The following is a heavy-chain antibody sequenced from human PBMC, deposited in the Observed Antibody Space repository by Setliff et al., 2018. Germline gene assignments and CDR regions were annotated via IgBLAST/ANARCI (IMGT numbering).Heavy chain of an antibody. J-gene: IGHJ4*02. CDR1: GFAFSAYS. V-gene: IGHV3-74*01. D-gene: IGHD6-19*01. Sequence: GGSLRLSCAASGFAFSAYSMHWVRQAPGEGLVWVSRMNSDGSTKSYADSVKGRFTISRDNTKNTVYLQMNGLRAEDTAVYYCARGRDIGWFTPDYWGQGTPVTVSS. CDR2: MNSDGSTK. CDR3: ARGRDIGWFTPDY.